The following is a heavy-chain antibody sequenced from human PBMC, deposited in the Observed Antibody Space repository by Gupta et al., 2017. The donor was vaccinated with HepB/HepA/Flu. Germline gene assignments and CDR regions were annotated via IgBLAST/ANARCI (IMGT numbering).Heavy chain of an antibody. D-gene: IGHD4-11*01. V-gene: IGHV3-33*01. CDR3: ARERRLQETPYYYYGLDV. J-gene: IGHJ6*02. CDR1: GFTFSSYG. Sequence: QVQLVESGGGVVQPGRSLRLSCAASGFTFSSYGMHWVRQAPGKGLEWVAVIWYDGSNKYYADSVKGRFTISRDNSKNTLYLQMNSLRAEDTAVYYRARERRLQETPYYYYGLDVWGQGTTVTVSS. CDR2: IWYDGSNK.